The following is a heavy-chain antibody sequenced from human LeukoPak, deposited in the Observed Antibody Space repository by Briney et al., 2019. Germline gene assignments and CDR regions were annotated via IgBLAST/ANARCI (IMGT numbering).Heavy chain of an antibody. CDR3: ARLLGYCSSTSCLYGMDV. V-gene: IGHV5-51*01. CDR1: GYSFTNYW. CDR2: IYPADSDT. Sequence: GESLKISCKGSGYSFTNYWIGWVRQMPGKGLEWMGIIYPADSDTRYSPSFQGQVTISVDKSISTAYLQWSSLKASDTTMYYCARLLGYCSSTSCLYGMDVWGKGTTVTVPS. D-gene: IGHD2-2*01. J-gene: IGHJ6*04.